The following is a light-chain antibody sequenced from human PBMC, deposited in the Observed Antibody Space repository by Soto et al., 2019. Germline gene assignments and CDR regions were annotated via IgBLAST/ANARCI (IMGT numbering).Light chain of an antibody. CDR1: SSDVGGYNY. CDR2: EVS. V-gene: IGLV2-14*01. CDR3: SSYTSSSTPHHV. J-gene: IGLJ1*01. Sequence: QSVLNQPASVSGSPGQSITISCTGTSSDVGGYNYVSWYQQHPCKAPKLMIYEVSNRPSGVSNRFSGSKSGNTASLTISGLQAEDEADYYCSSYTSSSTPHHVFGTGTKVTVL.